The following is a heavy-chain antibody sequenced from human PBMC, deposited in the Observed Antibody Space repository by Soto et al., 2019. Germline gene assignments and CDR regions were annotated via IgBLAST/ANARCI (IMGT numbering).Heavy chain of an antibody. V-gene: IGHV3-7*01. CDR3: AKFSRTTSSD. J-gene: IGHJ4*02. D-gene: IGHD6-6*01. Sequence: HPGGSLRLSCAASGFTFSNFWMSWVRQAPGKGLEWVAIIKHDGSVKQYVDSVQGRFSISRDNSENSLFLQMNSLRVEDTAMYYCAKFSRTTSSDWGQGTLVTVSS. CDR2: IKHDGSVK. CDR1: GFTFSNFW.